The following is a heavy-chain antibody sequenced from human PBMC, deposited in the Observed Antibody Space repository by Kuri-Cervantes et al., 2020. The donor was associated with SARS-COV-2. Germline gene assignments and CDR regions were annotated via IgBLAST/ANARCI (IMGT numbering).Heavy chain of an antibody. Sequence: GGSLRLSCAASGFTFSSYGMHWVRQAPGKGLEWVAVISYDGSNKYYADSVKGRFTISRDNAKNSLYLQMNSLRAEDTAVYYCARDRPGGNYYDSSGDKFDYWGQGTLVTVSS. CDR1: GFTFSSYG. J-gene: IGHJ4*02. CDR2: ISYDGSNK. V-gene: IGHV3-30*12. D-gene: IGHD3-22*01. CDR3: ARDRPGGNYYDSSGDKFDY.